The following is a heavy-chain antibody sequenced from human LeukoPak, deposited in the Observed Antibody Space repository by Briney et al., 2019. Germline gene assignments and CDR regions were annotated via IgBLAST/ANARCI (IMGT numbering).Heavy chain of an antibody. V-gene: IGHV3-7*03. CDR2: IKQDGSEK. CDR3: AKGGYYYYMDV. D-gene: IGHD1-26*01. J-gene: IGHJ6*03. CDR1: GFTFSSYW. Sequence: GGSLRLSCAASGFTFSSYWMSWVRQAPGKGLEWVANIKQDGSEKYYVDSVKGRFTISRDNSKNTLYLQMNSLRAEDTAVYYCAKGGYYYYMDVWGKGTTVTVSS.